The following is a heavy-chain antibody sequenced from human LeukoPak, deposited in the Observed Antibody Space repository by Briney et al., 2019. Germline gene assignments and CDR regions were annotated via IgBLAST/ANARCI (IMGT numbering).Heavy chain of an antibody. V-gene: IGHV4-61*02. CDR1: GGSISNGSYY. CDR3: ARDQVAPFAAFLYNWFDP. Sequence: SQTLSLTCTVPGGSISNGSYYWSWIRQPAGKGLEWIGRIYTSGSTNYNPSLKSQVTISVDTSKNQFSLKLSSVTAADTAVYYCARDQVAPFAAFLYNWFDPWGQGTLVTVSS. D-gene: IGHD3-16*01. J-gene: IGHJ5*02. CDR2: IYTSGST.